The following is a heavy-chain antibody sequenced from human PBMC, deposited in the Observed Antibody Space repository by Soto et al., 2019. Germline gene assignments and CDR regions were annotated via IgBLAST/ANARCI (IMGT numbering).Heavy chain of an antibody. Sequence: GASVKVSCKASGYTFTSYGISWVRQAPGQGLEWMGWISAYNGNTSYAQKLQGRVTMTTDTSTSTAYMELRSLRSDDTAVYYCARDPPYSSGWYAGFDPWGQGTLVTVSS. D-gene: IGHD6-19*01. J-gene: IGHJ5*02. CDR1: GYTFTSYG. V-gene: IGHV1-18*01. CDR2: ISAYNGNT. CDR3: ARDPPYSSGWYAGFDP.